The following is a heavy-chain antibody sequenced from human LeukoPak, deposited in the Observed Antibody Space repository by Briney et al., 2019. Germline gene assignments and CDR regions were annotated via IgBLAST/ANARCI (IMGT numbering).Heavy chain of an antibody. CDR3: GRGSVGFGELNY. V-gene: IGHV3-30*03. D-gene: IGHD3-10*01. Sequence: GGSLRLSCAASGFTFSSYGMHGVRQAPGKGLEWVAVISYDGSNKYYADSVKGRFTISRDNSKNTLYLQMNSLRIEDTAVYYCGRGSVGFGELNYWGQGTLVTVSS. CDR2: ISYDGSNK. CDR1: GFTFSSYG. J-gene: IGHJ4*02.